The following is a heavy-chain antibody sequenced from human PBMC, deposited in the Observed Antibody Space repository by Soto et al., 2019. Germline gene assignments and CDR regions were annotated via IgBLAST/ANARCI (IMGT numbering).Heavy chain of an antibody. J-gene: IGHJ4*02. CDR3: VRVRVAGTAYFDY. V-gene: IGHV3-23*01. Sequence: GGSLRLSCAASGFTFSTYAMSWVRQSPGKGLEWVSTITSSGTSTYYADSVKGRFTISRDNSKITLSVQMNSLRAEDTAIYYCVRVRVAGTAYFDYWGQGTPVTVPQ. D-gene: IGHD1-7*01. CDR1: GFTFSTYA. CDR2: ITSSGTST.